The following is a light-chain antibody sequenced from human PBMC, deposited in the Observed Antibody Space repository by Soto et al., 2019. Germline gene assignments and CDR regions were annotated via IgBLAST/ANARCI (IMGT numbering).Light chain of an antibody. V-gene: IGKV1-6*02. CDR2: AAS. J-gene: IGKJ1*01. Sequence: IQLTQSPSSLSASVGDIVTIACRGSQDITNSLNWYQQKSGKAPSLLIYAASSLQSGVPSRFSGSASGTDFTLTISSLQPEDFATYYCLQYNPYSPWTFGQGTKVDIK. CDR1: QDITNS. CDR3: LQYNPYSPWT.